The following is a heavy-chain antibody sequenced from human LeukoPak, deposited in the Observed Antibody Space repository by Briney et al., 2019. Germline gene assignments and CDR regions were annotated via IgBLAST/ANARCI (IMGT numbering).Heavy chain of an antibody. J-gene: IGHJ4*02. V-gene: IGHV3-74*01. Sequence: PGGSLRLSCAASGFTFSNYWMHWVRQAPGKGLVWVSRINSDGSSTNYADSVKGRFTISRDNAKNTLYLQMNSLRAEDSAVYYCARSITMVREDDYWGQGTLVTVSS. CDR2: INSDGSST. CDR1: GFTFSNYW. CDR3: ARSITMVREDDY. D-gene: IGHD3-10*01.